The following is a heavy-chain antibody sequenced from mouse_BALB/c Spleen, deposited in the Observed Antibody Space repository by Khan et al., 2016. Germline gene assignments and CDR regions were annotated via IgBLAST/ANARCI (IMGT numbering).Heavy chain of an antibody. CDR2: RSYSGST. CDR1: GYSITSDYA. D-gene: IGHD1-1*01. Sequence: EVQLQESGPGLVKPSQSLSLTCTVTGYSITSDYAWNWIRQFPGNKLEWMGYRSYSGSTSYNPSLKSRISITRDTSKNQFFLQLNSVTTADRATYYCARDYYGSSYFDYWGQGTTLTVSS. CDR3: ARDYYGSSYFDY. J-gene: IGHJ2*01. V-gene: IGHV3-2*02.